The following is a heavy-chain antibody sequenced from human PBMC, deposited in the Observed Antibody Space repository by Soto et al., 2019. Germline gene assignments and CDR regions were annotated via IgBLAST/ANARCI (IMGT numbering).Heavy chain of an antibody. CDR2: VIPIFGTA. Sequence: QVQLVQSGAEVKKPGSSVKVSCKASGGTFSSYAISWVRQAPGQGLEWMGGVIPIFGTANYAQKFQGRVTITADESTSTAYMELSSLRSEDTAVYYCARMSIAAAGMFPSWFDPWGQGTLVTVSS. D-gene: IGHD6-13*01. J-gene: IGHJ5*02. V-gene: IGHV1-69*01. CDR3: ARMSIAAAGMFPSWFDP. CDR1: GGTFSSYA.